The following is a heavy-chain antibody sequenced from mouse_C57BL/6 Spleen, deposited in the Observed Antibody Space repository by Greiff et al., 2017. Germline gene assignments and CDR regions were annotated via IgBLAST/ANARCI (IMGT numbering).Heavy chain of an antibody. J-gene: IGHJ4*01. CDR1: GFTFSDYY. CDR3: ARGQIYYGNYERGAMDY. Sequence: EVMLVESEGGLVQPGSSMKLSCTASGFTFSDYYMAWVRQVPEKGLEWVANINYDGSSTYYLDSLKSRFIISRDNAKNILYLQMSSLKSEDTATYYCARGQIYYGNYERGAMDYWGQGTSVTVSS. CDR2: INYDGSST. V-gene: IGHV5-16*01. D-gene: IGHD2-1*01.